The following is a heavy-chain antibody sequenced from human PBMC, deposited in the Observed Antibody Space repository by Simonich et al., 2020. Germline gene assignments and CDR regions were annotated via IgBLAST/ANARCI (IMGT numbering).Heavy chain of an antibody. CDR1: GGSFSGYY. CDR3: ARGLRVAAAGTAFQH. CDR2: INHSRST. D-gene: IGHD6-13*01. Sequence: QVQLQQWGAGLLKPSETLSLTCAVYGGSFSGYYWSWIRQPPGKGLEWIGEINHSRSTNDNPPLKSRVTISVDTSKNQFSLKLSSVTAADTAVYYCARGLRVAAAGTAFQHWGQGTLVTVSS. V-gene: IGHV4-34*01. J-gene: IGHJ1*01.